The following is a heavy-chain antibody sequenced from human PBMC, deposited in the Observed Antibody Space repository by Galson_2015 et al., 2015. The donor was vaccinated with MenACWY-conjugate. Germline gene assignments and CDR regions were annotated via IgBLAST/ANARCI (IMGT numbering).Heavy chain of an antibody. V-gene: IGHV4-59*01. CDR2: IHYTGRT. Sequence: ETLSLTCPVSGDSISPYYWSWVRRFPGKGLEWIAYIHYTGRTEYSPSVESRATISVDTSQNQFSLKMSPVTAADTAVYYCARDDRGLRFWGKGTTVIVSS. CDR1: GDSISPYY. J-gene: IGHJ6*04. CDR3: ARDDRGLRF. D-gene: IGHD3-3*01.